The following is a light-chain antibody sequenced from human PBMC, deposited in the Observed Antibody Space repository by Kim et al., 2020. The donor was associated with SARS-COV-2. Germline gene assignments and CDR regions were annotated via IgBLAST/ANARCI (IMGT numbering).Light chain of an antibody. CDR1: TGAVTPTHY. J-gene: IGLJ3*02. CDR2: DTG. CDR3: LLSFSGIRV. Sequence: PGETVTLTCASSTGAVTPTHYPYWFQKKPGEVPRTLIFDTGSRHSWTPARFSGSLSGDKAVLTLAGVQPEDEGDYYCLLSFSGIRVFGGGTKVTVL. V-gene: IGLV7-46*01.